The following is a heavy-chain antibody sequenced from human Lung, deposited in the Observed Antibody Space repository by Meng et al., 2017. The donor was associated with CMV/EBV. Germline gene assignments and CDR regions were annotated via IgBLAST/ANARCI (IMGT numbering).Heavy chain of an antibody. Sequence: SLKISCVASGFTFDNYAMHWVRQAPGKGLEWVSGISWNSDTIDYAASVRGRFTVSRDNAEHSLYLQVNSLRIEDTALYYCAKDSSAWYGGIDFDYWGKGEXVTGSS. D-gene: IGHD6-19*01. CDR3: AKDSSAWYGGIDFDY. J-gene: IGHJ4*02. CDR1: GFTFDNYA. CDR2: ISWNSDTI. V-gene: IGHV3-9*01.